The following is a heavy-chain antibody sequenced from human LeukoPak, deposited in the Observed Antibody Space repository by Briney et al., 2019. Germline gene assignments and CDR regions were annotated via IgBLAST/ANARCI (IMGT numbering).Heavy chain of an antibody. CDR2: IYYNGST. CDR1: GGSISSSSYY. CDR3: ARNYDSSVFDY. D-gene: IGHD3-22*01. J-gene: IGHJ4*02. V-gene: IGHV4-39*01. Sequence: SETLSLTCTVSGGSISSSSYYWGWIRQPPGKGLEWIGSIYYNGSTYYNPSLKSRVTISVDTYKKQFSLNLSSVTAADTAVYYCARNYDSSVFDYWGQGTLVTVSS.